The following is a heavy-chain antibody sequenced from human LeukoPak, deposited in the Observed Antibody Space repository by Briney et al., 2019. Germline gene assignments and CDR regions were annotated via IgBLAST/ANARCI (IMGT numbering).Heavy chain of an antibody. Sequence: ASQTLSLTRAVSGGSISSGGYSWSWIRQPPGKGLEWIGYIYHSGSTYYNPSLKSRVTISVDRSKNQFSLKLSSVTAADTAVYYCARGAIADAFDIWGQGTMVTVSS. CDR3: ARGAIADAFDI. CDR2: IYHSGST. J-gene: IGHJ3*02. V-gene: IGHV4-30-2*01. CDR1: GGSISSGGYS.